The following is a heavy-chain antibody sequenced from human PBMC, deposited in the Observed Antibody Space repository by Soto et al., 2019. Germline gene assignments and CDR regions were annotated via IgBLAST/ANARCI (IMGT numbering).Heavy chain of an antibody. V-gene: IGHV4-39*01. Sequence: QLKLQESGPGLVKPSETLSLTCTVSGGSISSSSYYWGWISQPPGQGLEWIGSIYYSGSTYYNPSLKSRVTISVDTSKNQFSLKLSSVTAADTAVYYCARQDGVVVVQFDPWGQGTLVTVSS. CDR3: ARQDGVVVVQFDP. CDR2: IYYSGST. J-gene: IGHJ5*02. CDR1: GGSISSSSYY. D-gene: IGHD2-2*01.